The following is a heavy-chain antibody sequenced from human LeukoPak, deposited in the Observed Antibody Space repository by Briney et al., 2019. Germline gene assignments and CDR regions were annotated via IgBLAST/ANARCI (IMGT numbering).Heavy chain of an antibody. V-gene: IGHV4-4*02. CDR2: IFHSGST. CDR3: ARSPTKHVPEDY. Sequence: PSGTLSLTCAVSSGSIFSSNWWSWVRQPPGKGLEWIGQIFHSGSTSYSPSLKSRVTISVDKSKNRFSLRLTSVTAADTAVYYCARSPTKHVPEDYWGQGTLVTVSS. J-gene: IGHJ4*02. CDR1: SGSIFSSNW. D-gene: IGHD2-2*01.